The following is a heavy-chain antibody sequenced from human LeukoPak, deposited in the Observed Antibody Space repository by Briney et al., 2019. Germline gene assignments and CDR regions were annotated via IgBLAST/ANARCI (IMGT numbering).Heavy chain of an antibody. CDR3: ARDRQDSSSWGDFDY. CDR1: GGSISSYY. V-gene: IGHV4-4*07. CDR2: IYTSGST. D-gene: IGHD6-13*01. J-gene: IGHJ4*02. Sequence: SETLSLTCTVSGGSISSYYWSWIRQPAGKGLEWIGRIYTSGSTNYNPSLKSRVTMSVDTSKNQYSLKLRSVTAADTAVYYCARDRQDSSSWGDFDYWGQGTLVTVSS.